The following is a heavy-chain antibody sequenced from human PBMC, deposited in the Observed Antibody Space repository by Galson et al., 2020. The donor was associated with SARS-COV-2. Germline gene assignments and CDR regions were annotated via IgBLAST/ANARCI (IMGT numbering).Heavy chain of an antibody. CDR1: GFTFSDYA. CDR3: AKDLRVTFGYWHAKYFQH. V-gene: IGHV3-23*01. D-gene: IGHD3-22*01. J-gene: IGHJ1*01. CDR2: ISGSARST. Sequence: GGSLRLSCAASGFTFSDYAMSWVRQTPGKGLEWVSGISGSARSTYYADSVKGRFTISRDNSKNTLYLQMNSLRAEDTAIYYCAKDLRVTFGYWHAKYFQHWGQGTLVTVSS.